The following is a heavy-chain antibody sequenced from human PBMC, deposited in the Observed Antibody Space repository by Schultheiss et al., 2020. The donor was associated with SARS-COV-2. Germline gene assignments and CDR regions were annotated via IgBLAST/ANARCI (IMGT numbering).Heavy chain of an antibody. CDR1: GFSLSTSGVG. Sequence: SGPTLVKPTQTLTLTCTFSGFSLSTSGVGVGWIRQPPGKALEWLALIYWNDDKRYSPSLKSRLTITKDTSKNQVVLTMTNMDPVDTATYYCAHRPDTAIVLHYFDYWGQGTLVTVSS. V-gene: IGHV2-5*01. CDR3: AHRPDTAIVLHYFDY. J-gene: IGHJ4*02. CDR2: IYWNDDK. D-gene: IGHD5-18*01.